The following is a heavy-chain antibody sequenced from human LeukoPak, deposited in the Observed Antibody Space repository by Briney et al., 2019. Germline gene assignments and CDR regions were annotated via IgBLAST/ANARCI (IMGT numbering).Heavy chain of an antibody. Sequence: SETLSLTCTVSGGSISSYYWSWIRQPPGKGLEWIGWIFGSGDFNYNPSLKSRLTISVDTSKNQFSLKLSSVTAADTAVYYCARIVAVAGIDYWGQGTLVTVSS. CDR1: GGSISSYY. J-gene: IGHJ4*02. D-gene: IGHD6-19*01. CDR2: IFGSGDF. CDR3: ARIVAVAGIDY. V-gene: IGHV4-4*08.